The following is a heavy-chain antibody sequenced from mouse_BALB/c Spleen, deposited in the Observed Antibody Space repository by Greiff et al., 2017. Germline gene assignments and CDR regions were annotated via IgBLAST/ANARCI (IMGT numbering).Heavy chain of an antibody. CDR1: GYSITSGYY. D-gene: IGHD1-1*01. V-gene: IGHV3-6*02. J-gene: IGHJ2*01. Sequence: DVQLQESGPGLVKPSQSLSLTCSVTGYSITSGYYWNWIRQFPGNKLEWMGYISYDGSNNYNPSLKNRISITRVTSKNQFFLKLNSVTTEDTATYYCARGLTTVVATDYWGQGTTLTVSS. CDR2: ISYDGSN. CDR3: ARGLTTVVATDY.